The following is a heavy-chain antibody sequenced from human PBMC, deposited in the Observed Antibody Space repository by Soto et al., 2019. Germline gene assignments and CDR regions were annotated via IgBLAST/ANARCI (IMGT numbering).Heavy chain of an antibody. V-gene: IGHV3-53*02. CDR2: IYTDGRT. CDR1: GFTVSSSY. J-gene: IGHJ6*02. Sequence: EVQLVETGGGLIQPGGSLRLSCAASGFTVSSSYMTWVRQAPGKGLEWLSFIYTDGRTYYADSVKGRFTISRDDSKSTVYLQMASLRAEDTAVYYCARDPPTTWDYGLDVWGQGTTVTVSS. D-gene: IGHD1-26*01. CDR3: ARDPPTTWDYGLDV.